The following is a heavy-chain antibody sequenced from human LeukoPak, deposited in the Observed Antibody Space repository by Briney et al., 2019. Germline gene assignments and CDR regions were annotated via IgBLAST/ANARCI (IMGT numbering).Heavy chain of an antibody. CDR2: ISSSGSTI. CDR1: GFTFTNNF. V-gene: IGHV3-48*04. J-gene: IGHJ6*04. CDR3: AELGITMIGGV. D-gene: IGHD3-10*02. Sequence: GGSLRLSCAASGFTFTNNFMSWVRQAPGKGLEWVSYISSSGSTIYYADSVKGRFTISRDNAKNSLYLLMNSLRAEDTAVYYCAELGITMIGGVWGKGTTVTISS.